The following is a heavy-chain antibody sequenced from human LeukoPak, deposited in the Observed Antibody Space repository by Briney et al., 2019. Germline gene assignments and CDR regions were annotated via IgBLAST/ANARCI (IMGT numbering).Heavy chain of an antibody. CDR1: GFTFSSYT. CDR2: ISGDSTGT. V-gene: IGHV3-23*01. CDR3: AKKTSYCAGDCFPYYFDY. J-gene: IGHJ4*02. D-gene: IGHD2-21*02. Sequence: GGSLRLSCVASGFTFSSYTMTWLRQAPGEGLEWVSGISGDSTGTYYADSVKGRFTISRDNPKNTLFLQMNSLRAEDTAVYYCAKKTSYCAGDCFPYYFDYWGRGTLVTVSS.